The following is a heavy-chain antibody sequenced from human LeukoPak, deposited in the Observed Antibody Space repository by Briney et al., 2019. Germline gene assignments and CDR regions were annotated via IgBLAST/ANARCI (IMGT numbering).Heavy chain of an antibody. J-gene: IGHJ4*02. Sequence: SETLSLTCTVSGYSISSGCYWGWIRQPPGKGLEWIGTIYHNGSTYYNPSLKSRVTISVDTSKNQFSLKLSSVTAADTAVYYCARGRSSWYNYWGQGTLLTVSS. V-gene: IGHV4-38-2*02. CDR2: IYHNGST. CDR1: GYSISSGCY. CDR3: ARGRSSWYNY. D-gene: IGHD6-13*01.